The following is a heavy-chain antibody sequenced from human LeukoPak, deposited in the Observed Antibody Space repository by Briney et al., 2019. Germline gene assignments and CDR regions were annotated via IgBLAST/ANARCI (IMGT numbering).Heavy chain of an antibody. V-gene: IGHV6-1*01. Sequence: SQTLSLTCAISGDSVSSNSVTWNWIRQSPSRGLEWLGRAYYMSKWFNNYAVSMKSRMTINPDTSNNQFSLHLNSVTPEDTAVYYCAREVHSGYYFDYWGQGTLVTVSS. CDR2: AYYMSKWFN. CDR3: AREVHSGYYFDY. J-gene: IGHJ4*02. CDR1: GDSVSSNSVT. D-gene: IGHD6-25*01.